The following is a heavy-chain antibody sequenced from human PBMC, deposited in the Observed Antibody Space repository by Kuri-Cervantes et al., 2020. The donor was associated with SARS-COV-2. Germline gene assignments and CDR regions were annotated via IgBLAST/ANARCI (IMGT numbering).Heavy chain of an antibody. V-gene: IGHV3-21*01. CDR3: ARDSGSDY. J-gene: IGHJ4*02. D-gene: IGHD3-10*01. CDR2: ISSSSSYI. Sequence: GESLKISCAASGFTFSSYSMNWVRQAPGKGLEWVSSISSSSSYIYYADSVKGRFTISRDNAKNSPYLQMNSLRVEDTAVYYCARDSGSDYWGQGTLVTVSS. CDR1: GFTFSSYS.